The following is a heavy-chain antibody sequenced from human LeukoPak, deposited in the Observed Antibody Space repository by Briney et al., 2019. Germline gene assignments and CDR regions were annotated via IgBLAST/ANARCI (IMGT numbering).Heavy chain of an antibody. CDR2: IYYSGST. V-gene: IGHV4-59*01. Sequence: SETLSLTCTVSGGSIGSYYWSWIPQPPGKGLEWIGYIYYSGSTNYNPSLKSRVTISVDTSKNQFSLKLSSVTAADTAVYYCAREDGYNLSFDYWGQGTLVTVSS. CDR1: GGSIGSYY. D-gene: IGHD5-24*01. J-gene: IGHJ4*02. CDR3: AREDGYNLSFDY.